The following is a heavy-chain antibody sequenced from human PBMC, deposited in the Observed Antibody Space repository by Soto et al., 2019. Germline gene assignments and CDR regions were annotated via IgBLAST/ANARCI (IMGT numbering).Heavy chain of an antibody. V-gene: IGHV1-2*04. CDR1: GYTFTGYY. D-gene: IGHD4-17*01. Sequence: GASVKVSCKASGYTFTGYYMHWVRQAPGQGLEWMGWINPNSGGTNYAQKFQGWVTMTRDTSISTTYMELSRLRSDDTAVYYCAREGNTVTSFDYWGQGTLVTVSS. CDR2: INPNSGGT. CDR3: AREGNTVTSFDY. J-gene: IGHJ4*02.